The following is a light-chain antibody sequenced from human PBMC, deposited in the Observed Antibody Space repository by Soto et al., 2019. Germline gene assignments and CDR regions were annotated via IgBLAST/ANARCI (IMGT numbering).Light chain of an antibody. J-gene: IGKJ1*01. V-gene: IGKV3-20*01. Sequence: EIVLTQSPGTLSLSPGDTATLTCRASQTVNSDYLAWFQQRADQPPRLLIFATSRRATDIPDRFSGSGSGTDFTLAIRRLEPEDFAVYYCHQFGYSPRTFGQGTKVE. CDR1: QTVNSDY. CDR2: ATS. CDR3: HQFGYSPRT.